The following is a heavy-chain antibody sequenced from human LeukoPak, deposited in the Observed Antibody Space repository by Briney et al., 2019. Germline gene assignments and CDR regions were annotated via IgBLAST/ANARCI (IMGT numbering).Heavy chain of an antibody. D-gene: IGHD1-26*01. Sequence: GGSLRLSCAASGFTFSDYYMTWIRQAPGKGLEWVSYISSSSSFRKYADSVKGRFTISRDNSKNTLYVQMNSLRAEDTAVYYCARIVGAIAQNWFDPWGQGTLVTVSS. CDR3: ARIVGAIAQNWFDP. V-gene: IGHV3-11*06. J-gene: IGHJ5*02. CDR1: GFTFSDYY. CDR2: ISSSSSFR.